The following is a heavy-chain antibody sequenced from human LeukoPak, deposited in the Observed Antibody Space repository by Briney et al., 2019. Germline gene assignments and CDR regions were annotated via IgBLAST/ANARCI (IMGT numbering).Heavy chain of an antibody. Sequence: ASVKVSCKASGYTFTSYAMHWVLQAPGQRLEWMGWINAGNGNTKYSQKFQGRVAITRDTSASTAYMELSSLRSEDTAVYYCASGASDSSGWPNGFDPWGQGTLVTVSS. D-gene: IGHD6-19*01. CDR2: INAGNGNT. CDR1: GYTFTSYA. J-gene: IGHJ5*02. V-gene: IGHV1-3*01. CDR3: ASGASDSSGWPNGFDP.